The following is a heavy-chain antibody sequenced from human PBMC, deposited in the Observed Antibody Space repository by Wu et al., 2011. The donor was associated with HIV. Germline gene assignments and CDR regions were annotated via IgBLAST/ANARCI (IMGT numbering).Heavy chain of an antibody. D-gene: IGHD2-15*01. J-gene: IGHJ6*03. CDR1: GDSLTKYA. Sequence: QVQLVQSAAEVKKPGSSVKVSCKASGDSLTKYAFSWVRQAPGQGLEWMGGIIPNSGTTNYARKFQGRFTVTADTSTTTVHMELRSLRSEDTAVYYCARSGEAAEYYYYYLNVWGRGTTVTVS. V-gene: IGHV1-69*14. CDR3: ARSGEAAEYYYYYLNV. CDR2: IIPNSGTT.